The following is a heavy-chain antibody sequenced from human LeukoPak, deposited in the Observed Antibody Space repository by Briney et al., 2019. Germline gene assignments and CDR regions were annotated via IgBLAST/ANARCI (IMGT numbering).Heavy chain of an antibody. D-gene: IGHD2-2*02. CDR1: GYTFTSYG. J-gene: IGHJ4*02. CDR3: ARDQGGGYCSSTSCYNLH. Sequence: GASVKVSCKASGYTFTSYGISWVRQAPGQGLEWMGWISAYNGNTNYAQKLQGRVTMTTDTSTSTAYMELRSLRSDDTAVYYCARDQGGGYCSSTSCYNLHWGQGTLVTVSS. V-gene: IGHV1-18*01. CDR2: ISAYNGNT.